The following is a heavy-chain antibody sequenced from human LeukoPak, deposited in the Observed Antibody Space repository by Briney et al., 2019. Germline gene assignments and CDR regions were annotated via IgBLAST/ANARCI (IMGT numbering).Heavy chain of an antibody. V-gene: IGHV1-2*02. J-gene: IGHJ6*03. CDR2: INPNSGGT. Sequence: ASVKVSCKASGYIFTSYGISWVRQAPGQGLEWMGWINPNSGGTNYAQKFQGRVTMTRDTSISTAYMELSRLRSDDTAVYYCARGVSGSYYYYYMDVWGKGTTVTVSS. CDR1: GYIFTSYG. CDR3: ARGVSGSYYYYYMDV. D-gene: IGHD1-26*01.